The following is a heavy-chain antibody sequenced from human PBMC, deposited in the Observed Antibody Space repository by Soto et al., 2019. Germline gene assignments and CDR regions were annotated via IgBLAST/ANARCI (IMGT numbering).Heavy chain of an antibody. CDR1: GFTFPDYT. V-gene: IGHV3-9*01. Sequence: EVQLVESGGGLVQPGRSLRLSCAASGFTFPDYTMHWVRQAPGKGLEWVSGISWNSGSIDYADSVKGRFIISRDDAKNCLYLQMNSLRAEDTAFYYCAKGLYYYQTSDYPHYWGQGTLVTVSS. CDR3: AKGLYYYQTSDYPHY. D-gene: IGHD3-22*01. CDR2: ISWNSGSI. J-gene: IGHJ4*02.